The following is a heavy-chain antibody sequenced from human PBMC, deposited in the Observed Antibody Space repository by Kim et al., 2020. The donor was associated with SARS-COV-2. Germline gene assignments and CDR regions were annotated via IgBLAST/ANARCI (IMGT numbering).Heavy chain of an antibody. CDR3: ARRVTMVRGVIGYYYYGMDV. D-gene: IGHD3-10*01. J-gene: IGHJ6*02. Sequence: SETLSLTCTVSGGSISSSSYYWGWIRQPPGKGLEWIGSIYYSGSTYYNPSLKSRVTISVDTSKNQFSLKLSSVTAADTAVYYCARRVTMVRGVIGYYYYGMDVWGQGTTVTVS. CDR1: GGSISSSSYY. CDR2: IYYSGST. V-gene: IGHV4-39*01.